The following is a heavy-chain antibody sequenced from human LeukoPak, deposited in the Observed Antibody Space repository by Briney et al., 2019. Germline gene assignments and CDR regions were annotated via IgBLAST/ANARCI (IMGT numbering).Heavy chain of an antibody. CDR1: GFTFSSYS. CDR3: ASLEGWWLRGGT. Sequence: PGGSLRLSCAASGFTFSSYSMNWVRPAPGQGLEWVSYISSSSSTIYYADSVKGRFTISRDNAKNSLYLQMNSLRDEDTAGYYCASLEGWWLRGGTWGQGTLVTVSS. D-gene: IGHD5-12*01. CDR2: ISSSSSTI. J-gene: IGHJ4*02. V-gene: IGHV3-48*02.